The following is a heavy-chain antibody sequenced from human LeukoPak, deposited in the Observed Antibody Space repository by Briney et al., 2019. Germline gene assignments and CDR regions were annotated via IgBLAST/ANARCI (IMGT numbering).Heavy chain of an antibody. Sequence: KPSETLSLTCTVSGGSISSCYWSWIRQPPGKGLEWIGYIYYSGSTNYNPSLKSRVTISVDTSKNQFSLKLSSVTAADTAVYYCARANYDFWSGYFDYWGQGTLVTVSS. D-gene: IGHD3-3*01. CDR2: IYYSGST. J-gene: IGHJ4*02. CDR1: GGSISSCY. V-gene: IGHV4-59*01. CDR3: ARANYDFWSGYFDY.